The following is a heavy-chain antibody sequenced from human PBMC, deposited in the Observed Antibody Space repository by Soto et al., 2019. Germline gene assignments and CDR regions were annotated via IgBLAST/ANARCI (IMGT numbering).Heavy chain of an antibody. Sequence: SVKVSCKASGYTFTSYDINWVRQATGQGLEWMGWMNPNSGNTGYAQKFQGRVTMTRNTSISTAYMELSSVTAADTAVYYCARLGSSGWRNFDYWGQGTLVTVSS. CDR1: GYTFTSYD. D-gene: IGHD6-19*01. J-gene: IGHJ4*02. CDR3: ARLGSSGWRNFDY. CDR2: MNPNSGNT. V-gene: IGHV1-8*01.